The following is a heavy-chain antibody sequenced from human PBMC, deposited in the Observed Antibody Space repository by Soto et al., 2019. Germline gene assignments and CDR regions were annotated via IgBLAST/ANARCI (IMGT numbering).Heavy chain of an antibody. Sequence: EVQLVETGGVLIQPGGYLRLSCVTSGLTVSRTQMAWVRQVPGKGLQGVSVIYSAGSTYYANAVKGRFTISRDISENKIYLDLSRVTGDDTAIYYCARAREPEYSSSIFFDYWGRGILVTVSS. CDR3: ARAREPEYSSSIFFDY. V-gene: IGHV3-53*02. CDR2: IYSAGST. D-gene: IGHD6-6*01. CDR1: GLTVSRTQ. J-gene: IGHJ4*02.